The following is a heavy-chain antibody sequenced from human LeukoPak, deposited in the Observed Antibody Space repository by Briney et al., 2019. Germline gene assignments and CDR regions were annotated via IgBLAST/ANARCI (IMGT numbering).Heavy chain of an antibody. CDR1: GGSINSTSYY. V-gene: IGHV4-39*01. CDR3: TRHVATSCWFDP. D-gene: IGHD5-24*01. CDR2: IYYRGKT. J-gene: IGHJ5*02. Sequence: SETLSLMCTVSGGSINSTSYYWGWIRQPPGKGLEWIGSIYYRGKTYYSPSLKSRVTMSVDTSKNQFSLKLSSVTAADTAVYYCTRHVATSCWFDPWGQGTLVTVSP.